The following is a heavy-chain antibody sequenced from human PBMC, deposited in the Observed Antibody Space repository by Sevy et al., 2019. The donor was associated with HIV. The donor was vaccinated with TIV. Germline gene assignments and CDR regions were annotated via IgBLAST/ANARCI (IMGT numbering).Heavy chain of an antibody. D-gene: IGHD6-13*01. V-gene: IGHV3-30-3*01. J-gene: IGHJ4*02. CDR1: GFTFSSYA. CDR2: ISYDGSNK. Sequence: GGSLGLSCAASGFTFSSYAMHWVRQAPGKGLEWVAVISYDGSNKYYADSVKGRFTISRDNSKNTLYLQMNSLRAEDTAVYYCASLAAAGPNAYVDYWGQGTLVTVSS. CDR3: ASLAAAGPNAYVDY.